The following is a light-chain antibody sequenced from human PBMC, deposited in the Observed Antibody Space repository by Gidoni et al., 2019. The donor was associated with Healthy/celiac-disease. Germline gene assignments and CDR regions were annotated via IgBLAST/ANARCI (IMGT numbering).Light chain of an antibody. CDR2: SNN. J-gene: IGLJ3*02. V-gene: IGLV1-44*01. CDR1: SSNIGSNT. Sequence: QSVLLQPPSASGTPGQRVTISCSGSSSNIGSNTVNWYQQLPGTAPKLLIYSNNQRPSGVPDRFSGSKSGTSASLAISGLQSEDEADYYCAAWDDSLNAWVFGGGTKLTV. CDR3: AAWDDSLNAWV.